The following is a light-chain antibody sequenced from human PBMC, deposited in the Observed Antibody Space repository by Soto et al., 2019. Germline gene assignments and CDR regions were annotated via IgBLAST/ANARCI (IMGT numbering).Light chain of an antibody. V-gene: IGKV1-17*01. J-gene: IGKJ1*01. Sequence: DIPMTPSPSSLSASVGDRVTITCRASQGIRNDLGWYQQRQGKAPKRLIYAASILQIGGPSRFSGSGSGTEFTLAISSLQPEDFAPYYCLPHNSYPWTVGQGTNVEVK. CDR1: QGIRND. CDR3: LPHNSYPWT. CDR2: AAS.